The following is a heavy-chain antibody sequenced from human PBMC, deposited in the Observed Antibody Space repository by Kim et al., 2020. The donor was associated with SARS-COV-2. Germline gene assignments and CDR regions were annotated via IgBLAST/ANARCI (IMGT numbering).Heavy chain of an antibody. CDR2: IYHSGST. J-gene: IGHJ5*02. CDR3: ARAARHSIFVVVIGQSGNWFDP. V-gene: IGHV4-30-2*01. Sequence: SETLSLTCAVSGGSISSGGYSWSWIRQPPGKGLEWIGYIYHSGSTYYNPSLKSRVTISVDRSKNQFSLNLSSVTAADTAVYYCARAARHSIFVVVIGQSGNWFDPWGQGTLVTVSS. D-gene: IGHD3-3*01. CDR1: GGSISSGGYS.